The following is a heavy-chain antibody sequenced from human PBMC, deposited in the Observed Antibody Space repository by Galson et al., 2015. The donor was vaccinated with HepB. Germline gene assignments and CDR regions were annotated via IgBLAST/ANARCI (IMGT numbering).Heavy chain of an antibody. Sequence: SLRLSCAASGFPFSSYGMHWVRQAPGKGLEWVTFIRSGGSDTYYADSVEGRFTVSRDNSKNTVYLQMNSLRGDDTAIYHCAKLGGDYWGQGTLVTVSS. CDR1: GFPFSSYG. J-gene: IGHJ4*02. CDR3: AKLGGDY. D-gene: IGHD1-26*01. V-gene: IGHV3-30*02. CDR2: IRSGGSDT.